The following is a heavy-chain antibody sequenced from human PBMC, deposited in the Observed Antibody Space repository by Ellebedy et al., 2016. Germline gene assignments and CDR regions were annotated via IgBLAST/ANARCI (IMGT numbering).Heavy chain of an antibody. CDR1: GYTLTELS. CDR2: FDPEDGET. J-gene: IGHJ4*02. D-gene: IGHD4-17*01. CDR3: ATDRTGDYGFDY. Sequence: ASVKVSCKVSGYTLTELSMHWVRQAPGKGLEWMGGFDPEDGETIYAQKFQGRVTMTEDTSTDPAYMELSSLRSEDTAVYYCATDRTGDYGFDYWGQGTLVTVSS. V-gene: IGHV1-24*01.